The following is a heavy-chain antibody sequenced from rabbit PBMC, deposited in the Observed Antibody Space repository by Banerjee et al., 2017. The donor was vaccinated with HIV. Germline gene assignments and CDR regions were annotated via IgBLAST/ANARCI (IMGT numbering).Heavy chain of an antibody. CDR2: IYASVSGST. CDR1: GFSFSSSYY. D-gene: IGHD2-1*01. Sequence: QSLEESGGDLVKPGASLTLPCTASGFSFSSSYYMCWVRQAPGKGLEWIACIYASVSGSTYYASWAKGRFTISKTSSTTVTLQMTSLTAADTATYFCARDSPGGVIGDGHDLWGQGTLVTVS. J-gene: IGHJ3*01. V-gene: IGHV1S40*01. CDR3: ARDSPGGVIGDGHDL.